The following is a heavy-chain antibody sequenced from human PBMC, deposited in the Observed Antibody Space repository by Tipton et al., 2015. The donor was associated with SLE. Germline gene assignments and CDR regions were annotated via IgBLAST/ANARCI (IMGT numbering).Heavy chain of an antibody. CDR1: GFSFDVYA. J-gene: IGHJ6*03. D-gene: IGHD3-16*01. Sequence: SLRLSCATSGFSFDVYAINWVRQAPGKGLGGVSGISWNSDNIGYADSVKGRFTISRDNAKNSLYLQMNSLRAEDTALYYCAKDQQFGDPMRGPHYFFMDVWGKGTTVTVSS. CDR2: ISWNSDNI. V-gene: IGHV3-9*01. CDR3: AKDQQFGDPMRGPHYFFMDV.